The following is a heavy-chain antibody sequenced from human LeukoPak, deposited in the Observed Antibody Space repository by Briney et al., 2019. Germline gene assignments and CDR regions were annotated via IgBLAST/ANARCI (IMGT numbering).Heavy chain of an antibody. Sequence: GGSLRLSCAASGFTFSSYAMSWVRQAPGKGLEWVSAISGSGDSTYYGDSVKGRFTISRDNSKNTLYLQMNSLRAEDTAVYYCARDCREMVYYYGMDVWGQGTTVTVSS. CDR1: GFTFSSYA. D-gene: IGHD5-24*01. CDR3: ARDCREMVYYYGMDV. CDR2: ISGSGDST. J-gene: IGHJ6*02. V-gene: IGHV3-23*01.